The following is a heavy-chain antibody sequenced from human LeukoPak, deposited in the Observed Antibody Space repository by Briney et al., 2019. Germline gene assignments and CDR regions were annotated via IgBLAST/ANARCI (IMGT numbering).Heavy chain of an antibody. CDR3: AREPFSSGWYGLDY. CDR2: INHSGST. CDR1: GGSFSGYY. J-gene: IGHJ4*02. Sequence: SETLSLTCAVYGGSFSGYYWSWIRQPPGKGLEWIGEINHSGSTNYNPSLKSRVTISVDTSKNRFSLKLSSVTAADTAVYYCAREPFSSGWYGLDYWGQGTLVTVSS. D-gene: IGHD6-19*01. V-gene: IGHV4-34*01.